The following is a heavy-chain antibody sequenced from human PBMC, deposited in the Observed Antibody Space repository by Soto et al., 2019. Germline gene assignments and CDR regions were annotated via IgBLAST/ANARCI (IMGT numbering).Heavy chain of an antibody. Sequence: QVQLVQSGAEVKKPGSSVKVSCKASGGTFSSYTMTWVRQAPGQGPEWMGGIIPIFGTTNYAQRFQGRITTTADVSTSTAYMELISLTSADTAVYYCAREGAGMAATFDPWGQGTLVTVSS. V-gene: IGHV1-69*01. J-gene: IGHJ5*02. CDR2: IIPIFGTT. D-gene: IGHD2-15*01. CDR1: GGTFSSYT. CDR3: AREGAGMAATFDP.